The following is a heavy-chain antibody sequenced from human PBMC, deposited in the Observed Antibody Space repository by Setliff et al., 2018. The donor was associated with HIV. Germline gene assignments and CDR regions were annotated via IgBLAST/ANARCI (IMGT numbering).Heavy chain of an antibody. CDR1: GFSLSTNRMR. D-gene: IGHD5-18*01. CDR3: GRLSDTAMASFDS. Sequence: SGPTLVNPTQTLTLTCTFSGFSLSTNRMRVSWIRQPPGKGLEWIGHIYKSGSANYSPSLKGRVTISADTSRNQFSLKLTSVTAADTAIYYCGRLSDTAMASFDSWGQGTLVTVSS. CDR2: IYKSGSA. V-gene: IGHV4-61*02. J-gene: IGHJ4*02.